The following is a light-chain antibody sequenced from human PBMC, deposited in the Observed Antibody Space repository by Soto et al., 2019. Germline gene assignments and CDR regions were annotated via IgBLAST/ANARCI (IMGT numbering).Light chain of an antibody. Sequence: EIVLTQSPGTLSLSPGERATLSCRASQSVSSNYLDWYQQKPGQAPRLLIYGASSSATGIPDRFIGIGSGTDFKLTISILEPEDFSLYYCQHYGRSAYTFGQGTTLEIK. CDR2: GAS. J-gene: IGKJ2*01. CDR3: QHYGRSAYT. CDR1: QSVSSNY. V-gene: IGKV3-20*01.